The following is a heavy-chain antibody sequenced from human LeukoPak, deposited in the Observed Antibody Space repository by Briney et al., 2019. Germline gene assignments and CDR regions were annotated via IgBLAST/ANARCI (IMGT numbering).Heavy chain of an antibody. CDR3: ASGFGYYFGY. CDR2: IYYSGST. J-gene: IGHJ4*02. D-gene: IGHD3-10*01. V-gene: IGHV4-59*01. CDR1: GGSISGYY. Sequence: SETLSLTCTVSGGSISGYYWSWIRQPPGKGLEWIGYIYYSGSTNYNPSLKSRVTISVDTSKNQFSLKLKSVTAADTAVYYCASGFGYYFGYWGQGTLVTVSS.